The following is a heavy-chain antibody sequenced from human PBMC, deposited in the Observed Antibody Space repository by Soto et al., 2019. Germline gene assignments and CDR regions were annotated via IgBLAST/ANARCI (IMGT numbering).Heavy chain of an antibody. V-gene: IGHV4-34*01. CDR3: ARGLGSYCDFWSGYRLDY. J-gene: IGHJ4*02. CDR1: GGSFSGYY. CDR2: IKHSGRT. D-gene: IGHD3-3*01. Sequence: QVQLQQWGAGLLKPSATLSLTCAVYGGSFSGYYWSWIRQPPGKGLEWIGEIKHSGRTNYNPSLKCRVTISVGKSKNQFSLKLSYVTAADTAVYYCARGLGSYCDFWSGYRLDYWGQGTLVTVAS.